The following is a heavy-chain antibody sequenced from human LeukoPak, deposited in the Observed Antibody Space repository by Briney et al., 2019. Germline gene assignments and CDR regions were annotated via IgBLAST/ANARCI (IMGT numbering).Heavy chain of an antibody. CDR1: GFTFSSYA. V-gene: IGHV3-30-3*01. J-gene: IGHJ4*02. D-gene: IGHD6-13*01. CDR2: ISYDGSNK. CDR3: ARYSSSWFGGY. Sequence: TGGSLRLSCAASGFTFSSYAMHWVRQAPGKGLEWVAVISYDGSNKYYADSVKGRFTISRDNSKNTLYLQMNSLRAEDTAVYYCARYSSSWFGGYWGQGTLVTVSS.